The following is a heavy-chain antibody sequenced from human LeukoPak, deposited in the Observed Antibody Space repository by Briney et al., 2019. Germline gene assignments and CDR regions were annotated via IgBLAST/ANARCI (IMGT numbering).Heavy chain of an antibody. CDR2: MNPNSGNA. CDR1: GYTFSSYD. Sequence: ASVKVSCKASGYTFSSYDINWVRQAAGQGLEWMGWMNPNSGNAGYAQKFQGGISITRNTSTNTAYMELSGLRSEDTAVYYCARGPRVFGVVIAPYWYFDFWGRGTLVTVSS. CDR3: ARGPRVFGVVIAPYWYFDF. J-gene: IGHJ2*01. V-gene: IGHV1-8*01. D-gene: IGHD3-3*01.